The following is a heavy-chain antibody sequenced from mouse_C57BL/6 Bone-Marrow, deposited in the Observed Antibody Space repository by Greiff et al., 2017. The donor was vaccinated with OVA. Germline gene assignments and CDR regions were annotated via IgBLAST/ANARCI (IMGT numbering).Heavy chain of an antibody. D-gene: IGHD1-1*01. CDR3: VRPSFITTVVADY. CDR2: INPSSGYT. V-gene: IGHV1-4*01. CDR1: GYTFTSYT. J-gene: IGHJ2*01. Sequence: QVQLQQSGAELARPGASVKMSCKASGYTFTSYTMHWVKQRPGQGLEWIGYINPSSGYTKYNQKFKDKATLTADKSSSTAYMQLSSLTSEDSAVYYCVRPSFITTVVADYWGQGTTLTVSS.